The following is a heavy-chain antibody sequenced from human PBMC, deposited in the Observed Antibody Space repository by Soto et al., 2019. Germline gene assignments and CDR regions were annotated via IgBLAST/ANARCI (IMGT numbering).Heavy chain of an antibody. J-gene: IGHJ4*02. D-gene: IGHD2-2*01. CDR3: ARVIVEMATSLYYFDY. CDR1: GFTFSDYY. CDR2: ISSSGSII. V-gene: IGHV3-11*04. Sequence: GGSLRLSCAASGFTFSDYYMSWIRQAPGKGLEWVSYISSSGSIIYYADSVKGRFTISRDNAKNSLYLQMNSLRDEDTAVYYCARVIVEMATSLYYFDYWGQGTLVTVSS.